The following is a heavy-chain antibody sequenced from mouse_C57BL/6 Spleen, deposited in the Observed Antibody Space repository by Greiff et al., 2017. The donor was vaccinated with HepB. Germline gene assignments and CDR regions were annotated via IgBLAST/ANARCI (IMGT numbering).Heavy chain of an antibody. D-gene: IGHD2-2*01. J-gene: IGHJ4*01. V-gene: IGHV5-6*01. CDR3: ARQDGLRYYAMDY. CDR1: GFTFSSYG. Sequence: EVQGVESGGDLVKPGGSLKLSCAASGFTFSSYGMSWVRQTPDKRLEWVATISSGGSYTYYPDSVKGRFTISRDNAKNTLYLQMSSLKSEDTAMYYGARQDGLRYYAMDYWGQGTSVTVSS. CDR2: ISSGGSYT.